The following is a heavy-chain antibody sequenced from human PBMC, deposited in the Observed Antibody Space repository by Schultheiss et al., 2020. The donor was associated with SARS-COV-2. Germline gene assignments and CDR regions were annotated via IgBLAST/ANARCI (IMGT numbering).Heavy chain of an antibody. Sequence: SETLSLTCAVYGRSFSGYYWSWIRQPPGKGLEWIGEINHTGSTNYNASRMSRVTTSVDTSKNQFSLKLSSVTAADTAVYYCASGVSSGYYFDLWGRGTLVTVSS. J-gene: IGHJ2*01. CDR3: ASGVSSGYYFDL. CDR1: GRSFSGYY. D-gene: IGHD5-12*01. V-gene: IGHV4-34*01. CDR2: INHTGST.